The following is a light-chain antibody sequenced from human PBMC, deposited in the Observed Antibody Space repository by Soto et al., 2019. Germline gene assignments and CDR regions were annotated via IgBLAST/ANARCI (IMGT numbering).Light chain of an antibody. CDR1: QSVSSSY. Sequence: EIVLTQSPGTLSLSPGERATLSCRASQSVSSSYLAWYQQKPGQAPRLLIYGASSRATGIPDRFSGSGSGTDFTLTISRLDPGDFAVYYCQQYGNSVTFGGGTKVDIK. J-gene: IGKJ4*01. V-gene: IGKV3-20*01. CDR2: GAS. CDR3: QQYGNSVT.